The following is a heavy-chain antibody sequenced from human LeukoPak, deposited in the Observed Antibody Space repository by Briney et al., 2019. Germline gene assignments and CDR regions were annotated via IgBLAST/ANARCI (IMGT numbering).Heavy chain of an antibody. Sequence: ASVKVSCKVSGYTLTELSMHWVRQAPGKGLEWMGGFDPEDGETIYAQKFRGRVTMTEDTSTDTAYMELSSLRSEDTAVYYCATAGSYGILYPFDYWGQGTLVTVSS. CDR2: FDPEDGET. V-gene: IGHV1-24*01. J-gene: IGHJ4*02. D-gene: IGHD5-18*01. CDR3: ATAGSYGILYPFDY. CDR1: GYTLTELS.